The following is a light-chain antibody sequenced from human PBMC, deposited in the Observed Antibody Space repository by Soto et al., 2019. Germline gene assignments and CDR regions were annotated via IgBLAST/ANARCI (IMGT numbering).Light chain of an antibody. Sequence: DIQMTQSPSTLSASVGDSVTITCRASQSISRWLAWYQQKPGRAPKFLIYDASSLESGVPSRFSGSGSGTEFTLTISSLQPDDFATYYCQQHHPSSPYTFGQGTKLEIK. CDR2: DAS. CDR1: QSISRW. J-gene: IGKJ2*01. CDR3: QQHHPSSPYT. V-gene: IGKV1-5*01.